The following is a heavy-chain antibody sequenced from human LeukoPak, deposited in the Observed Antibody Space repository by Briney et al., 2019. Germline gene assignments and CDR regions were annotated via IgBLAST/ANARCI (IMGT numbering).Heavy chain of an antibody. CDR3: ARVGYSYGSYYFDY. CDR2: INSDASST. D-gene: IGHD5-18*01. V-gene: IGHV3-74*01. CDR1: GFTFSIYW. Sequence: PGGSLRLSCAASGFTFSIYWMHWVRQAPGKGLVWVSRINSDASSTTYADSVKGRFTISRDTARNTLYLQMNSLRAEDTAVYYCARVGYSYGSYYFDYWGQGTLVTVSP. J-gene: IGHJ4*02.